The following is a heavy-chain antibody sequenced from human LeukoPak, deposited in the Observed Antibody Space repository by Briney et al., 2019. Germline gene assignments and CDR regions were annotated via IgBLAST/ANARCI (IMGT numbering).Heavy chain of an antibody. Sequence: PSETLSLTCAVSGGSISSGGYSWSWIRQPPGKGLEWIGYIYHSGSTYYNPSLKSRLTVSVDTSKNQFSLKLSSVTAADTAVYYCARQGGSAPFDSWGQGTLVTVSS. D-gene: IGHD1-26*01. V-gene: IGHV4-30-2*03. CDR3: ARQGGSAPFDS. CDR1: GGSISSGGYS. J-gene: IGHJ4*02. CDR2: IYHSGST.